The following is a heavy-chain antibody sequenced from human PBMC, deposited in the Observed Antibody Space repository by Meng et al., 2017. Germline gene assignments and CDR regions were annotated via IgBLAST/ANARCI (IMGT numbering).Heavy chain of an antibody. Sequence: QGQRVQSRAEVKNPGASVKVSCKPSGYNFPDYYIHRVRRAPGQGLEWMGRINPKSGDTHYAQKFQARVTMTGDTSISTAYMELSGLRSDDTAMYYCARDEDISAAGKLFGDYWGQGTLVTVPS. CDR2: INPKSGDT. CDR3: ARDEDISAAGKLFGDY. V-gene: IGHV1-2*06. CDR1: GYNFPDYY. J-gene: IGHJ4*02. D-gene: IGHD6-25*01.